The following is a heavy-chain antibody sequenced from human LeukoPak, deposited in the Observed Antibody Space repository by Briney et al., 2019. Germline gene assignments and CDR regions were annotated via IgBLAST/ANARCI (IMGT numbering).Heavy chain of an antibody. J-gene: IGHJ6*03. V-gene: IGHV1-69*05. CDR3: ARGGQLLHYYYYYMDV. CDR1: GGTFSSYA. Sequence: SVKVSCKASGGTFSSYAISWVRQAPGQGLEWMGRIIPIFGTANYAQKFQGRVTITTDESTSTAYMELSSLRSGDTAVYYCARGGQLLHYYYYYMDVWGKGTTVTVSS. CDR2: IIPIFGTA. D-gene: IGHD2-2*01.